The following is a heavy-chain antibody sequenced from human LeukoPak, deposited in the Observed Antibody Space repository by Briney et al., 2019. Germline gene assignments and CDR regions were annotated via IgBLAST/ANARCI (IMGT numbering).Heavy chain of an antibody. V-gene: IGHV4-59*01. CDR3: ARDRHYGSGDHFDY. J-gene: IGHJ4*02. D-gene: IGHD3-10*01. CDR1: GGSISSYY. Sequence: SETLSLTCTVSGGSISSYYWSWIRQPPGKGLEYIGYIYYSGSTNYNPSLKSRVTISVDTSKNQFSLKLSSVTAADTAVYFCARDRHYGSGDHFDYWGQGSLVTVSS. CDR2: IYYSGST.